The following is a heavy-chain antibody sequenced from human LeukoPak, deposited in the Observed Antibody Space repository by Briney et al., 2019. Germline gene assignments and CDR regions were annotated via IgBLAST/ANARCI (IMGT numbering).Heavy chain of an antibody. V-gene: IGHV1-8*02. CDR2: MNPNSGNT. CDR3: ARGPHIVVVTAKRWFDP. J-gene: IGHJ5*02. Sequence: ASVKVSCKASGGTFSSYAISWVRQAPGQGLEWMGWMNPNSGNTGYAQKFQGRVTMTRNTSISTAYMELSSLRSEDTAVYYCARGPHIVVVTAKRWFDPWGQGTLVTVSS. D-gene: IGHD2-21*02. CDR1: GGTFSSYA.